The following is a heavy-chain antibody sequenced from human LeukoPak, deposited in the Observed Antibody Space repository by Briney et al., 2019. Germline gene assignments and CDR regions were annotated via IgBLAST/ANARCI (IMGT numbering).Heavy chain of an antibody. D-gene: IGHD1-14*01. CDR1: GDSVSSSTDA. CDR2: TYYRSKWYN. CDR3: ARGANRVFDY. J-gene: IGHJ4*02. Sequence: PSQTLSLTCAISGDSVSSSTDAWNWIRQSPSRGLEWLGRTYYRSKWYNDYAVSVESRITINPDTSKNQFSLQLNSVTPEDTAVYYCARGANRVFDYWGQGTLVTVSS. V-gene: IGHV6-1*01.